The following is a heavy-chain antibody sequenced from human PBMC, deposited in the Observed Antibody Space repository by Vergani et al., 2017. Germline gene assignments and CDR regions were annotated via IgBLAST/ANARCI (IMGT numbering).Heavy chain of an antibody. V-gene: IGHV5-51*01. Sequence: EVQLVQSGAEVKKPGESLKISCKGSGYSFTSYWIGWVRQMPGKGLGWTGIIYPGDSDTRYSPSFQGQVTISADKSISTAYLQWSSLKASDTAMYYCARHGEYQLLQGLGDAFDIWGQGTMVTVSS. CDR1: GYSFTSYW. J-gene: IGHJ3*02. D-gene: IGHD2-2*01. CDR2: IYPGDSDT. CDR3: ARHGEYQLLQGLGDAFDI.